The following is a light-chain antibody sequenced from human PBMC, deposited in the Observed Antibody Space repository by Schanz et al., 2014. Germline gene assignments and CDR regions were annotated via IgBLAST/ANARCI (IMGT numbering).Light chain of an antibody. CDR1: SSDVGGYNY. Sequence: QSALTQPRSVSGSPGQSVTISCTGTSSDVGGYNYVSWYQQHPGKAPKVMIYDVRKRPSGVPDRFSGSKSGNTASLTVSGLQAEDEADYYCQSYDSSLIPRVFGGGTKLTVL. CDR2: DVR. V-gene: IGLV2-11*01. J-gene: IGLJ3*02. CDR3: QSYDSSLIPRV.